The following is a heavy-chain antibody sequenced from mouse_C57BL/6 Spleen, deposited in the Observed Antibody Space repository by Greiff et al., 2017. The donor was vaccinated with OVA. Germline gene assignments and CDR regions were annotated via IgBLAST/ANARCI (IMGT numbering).Heavy chain of an antibody. CDR3: ARRRVSTMVTKGHFDV. CDR1: GYTFTSYW. Sequence: QVQLQQPGAELVMPGASVKLSCKASGYTFTSYWLHWVKQRPGQGLEWIGEIDPSDSYTNYNQKFKGKSTLTVDKSSSTAYMQLSSLTSEDSAVYYWARRRVSTMVTKGHFDVWGTGTTVTVSS. J-gene: IGHJ1*03. V-gene: IGHV1-69*01. CDR2: IDPSDSYT. D-gene: IGHD2-2*01.